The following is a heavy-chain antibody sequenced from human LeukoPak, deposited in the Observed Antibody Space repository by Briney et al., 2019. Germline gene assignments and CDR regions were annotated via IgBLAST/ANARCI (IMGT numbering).Heavy chain of an antibody. J-gene: IGHJ4*02. D-gene: IGHD4-11*01. Sequence: PGGSLRLSCAASGFTFSNAWMNWVRQAPGKGLEWVGRIKSKTNGGTTDYAAPVKGRFTISRDDSKNTLYLQMNSLKTEDTAVYYCTTGPLYSNYRTYTDYWGQGTLVTVSS. V-gene: IGHV3-15*07. CDR2: IKSKTNGGTT. CDR1: GFTFSNAW. CDR3: TTGPLYSNYRTYTDY.